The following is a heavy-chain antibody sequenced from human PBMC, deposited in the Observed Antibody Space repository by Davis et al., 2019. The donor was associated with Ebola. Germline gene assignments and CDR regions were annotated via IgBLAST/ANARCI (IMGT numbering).Heavy chain of an antibody. D-gene: IGHD1-20*01. V-gene: IGHV1-69*10. CDR1: GGTFSSYA. CDR2: IIPILGIA. Sequence: SVKVSCKASGGTFSSYANSWVRQAPGQGLEWMGGIIPILGIANYAQKFQGRVTITADKSTSTAYMELSSLRSEDTAVYYCARRLGITRNWFNPWGQGTLVTVSS. CDR3: ARRLGITRNWFNP. J-gene: IGHJ5*02.